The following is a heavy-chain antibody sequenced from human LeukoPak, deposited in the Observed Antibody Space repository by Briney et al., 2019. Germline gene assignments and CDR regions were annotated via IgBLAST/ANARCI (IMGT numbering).Heavy chain of an antibody. CDR1: GYTFTSYG. V-gene: IGHV1-18*01. CDR3: ARGALLRYFDWSYNWFDP. CDR2: ISAYNGNT. D-gene: IGHD3-9*01. J-gene: IGHJ5*02. Sequence: ASVKVSCKASGYTFTSYGISWVRQAPGQGLEWMGWISAYNGNTNYAQKLQGRVTMTTDTSTSTAYMELRSLRPDDTAVYYCARGALLRYFDWSYNWFDPWGQGTLVTVSS.